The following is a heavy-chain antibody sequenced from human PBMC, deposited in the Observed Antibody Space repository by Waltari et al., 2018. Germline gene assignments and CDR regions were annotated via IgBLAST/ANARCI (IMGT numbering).Heavy chain of an antibody. D-gene: IGHD2-2*01. CDR2: IVGSGSST. J-gene: IGHJ4*02. CDR1: GFTFRNYG. V-gene: IGHV3-23*01. CDR3: VKGGCSSDSCLEY. Sequence: EVQLLESGGTLVQSGGSLRLSCAASGFTFRNYGMGWGRRAPEEGLEWVSAIVGSGSSTFYADSVKGRFTISRDNSKNTLYLQMDSLRAEDTAVYYCVKGGCSSDSCLEYWGQGTLVTVSS.